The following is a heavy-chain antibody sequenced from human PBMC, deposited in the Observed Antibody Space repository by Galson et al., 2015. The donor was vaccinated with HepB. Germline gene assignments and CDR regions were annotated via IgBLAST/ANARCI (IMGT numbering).Heavy chain of an antibody. D-gene: IGHD6-19*01. V-gene: IGHV4-30-2*01. CDR2: IFHSGST. CDR1: GGSVNSGGYS. J-gene: IGHJ5*02. CDR3: ARKAIAMAGNFDP. Sequence: LSLTCDVSGGSVNSGGYSWSWIRQPPGKGLEWIGYIFHSGSTYSIPSLRGRVTFSLDRSKNHVSLTLRSVTAADTAVYYCARKAIAMAGNFDPWGQGTLVTVSS.